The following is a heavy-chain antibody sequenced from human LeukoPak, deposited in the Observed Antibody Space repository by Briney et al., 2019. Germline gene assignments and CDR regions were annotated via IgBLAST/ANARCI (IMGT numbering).Heavy chain of an antibody. CDR1: GFTLSSYS. Sequence: GGSLRLSCAASGFTLSSYSMNWVRQAPGKGLEWVSSIGSSGSHIYYADSVTGRFTISRDNAKNSLYLQVNSLRAEDTAVYYCASNSIGAFDIWGQGTMVTVSS. CDR2: IGSSGSHI. D-gene: IGHD1-1*01. V-gene: IGHV3-21*01. CDR3: ASNSIGAFDI. J-gene: IGHJ3*02.